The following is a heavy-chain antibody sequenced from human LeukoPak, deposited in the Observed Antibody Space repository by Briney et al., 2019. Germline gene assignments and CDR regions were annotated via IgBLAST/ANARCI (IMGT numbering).Heavy chain of an antibody. Sequence: GGSLRLSCTASGFTFGDYAMSWVRQAPGKGLEGVGFIRSKAYGGTTESAASVKGRFPISRDDSKSIAYLQMNSLKTEDTAVYYCTRDPIDYWGQGTLVTVSS. CDR2: IRSKAYGGTT. J-gene: IGHJ4*02. V-gene: IGHV3-49*04. CDR1: GFTFGDYA. CDR3: TRDPIDY.